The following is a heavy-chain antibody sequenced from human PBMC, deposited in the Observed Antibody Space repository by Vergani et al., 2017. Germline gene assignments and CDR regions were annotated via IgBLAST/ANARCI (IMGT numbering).Heavy chain of an antibody. V-gene: IGHV3-21*01. CDR2: ISSSSSYI. J-gene: IGHJ6*02. CDR3: ARVSGYCSSTSCYYYYGMDV. CDR1: GFTFSSYG. Sequence: VQLLESGGGLVQPGGSLRLSCAASGFTFSSYGMHWVRQAPGKGLEWVSSISSSSSYIYYAESVKGRFTISRDNAKNSLYLQMNSLRAEDTAVYYCARVSGYCSSTSCYYYYGMDVWGQGTTVTVSS. D-gene: IGHD2-2*01.